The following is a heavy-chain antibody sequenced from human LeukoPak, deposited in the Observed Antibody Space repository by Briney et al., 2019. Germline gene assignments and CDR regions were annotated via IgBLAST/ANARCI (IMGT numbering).Heavy chain of an antibody. CDR2: ISAYNGNT. Sequence: GASVKVSCKASGYTFTNYTLNWVRQAPGQGLEWMGWISAYNGNTNYAQKLQGRVTMTTDTSTSTAYMELRSLRSDDTAVYYCARWAPLKYCSSTSCYAEYFQHWGQGTLVTVSS. J-gene: IGHJ1*01. CDR1: GYTFTNYT. CDR3: ARWAPLKYCSSTSCYAEYFQH. D-gene: IGHD2-2*01. V-gene: IGHV1-18*01.